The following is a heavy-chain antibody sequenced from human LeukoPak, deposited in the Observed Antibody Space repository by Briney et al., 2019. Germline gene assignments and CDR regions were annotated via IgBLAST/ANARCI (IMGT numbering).Heavy chain of an antibody. CDR2: IYYSGST. CDR1: GASITSYY. CDR3: ARDIKALDYGDYVVGVDAFEI. D-gene: IGHD4-17*01. V-gene: IGHV4-59*12. J-gene: IGHJ3*02. Sequence: PSESLSLTCTVSGASITSYYWSWIRQPPGEGLGWIGSIYYSGSTNYNPSLRSRVTISVDTSKNQFSLKLSSVTAADTAVYYWARDIKALDYGDYVVGVDAFEIWGQGTMFTVSS.